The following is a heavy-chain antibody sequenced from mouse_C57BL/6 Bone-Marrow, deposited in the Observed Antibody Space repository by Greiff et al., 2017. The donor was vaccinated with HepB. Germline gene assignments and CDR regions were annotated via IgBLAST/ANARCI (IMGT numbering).Heavy chain of an antibody. Sequence: VQLQESGAELARPGASVKLSCKASGYTFTSYGISWVKQRTGQGLEWIGEIYPRSGNTYYNEKFKGKATLTADKSSSTAYMELRSLTSEDSAVYFCARSVLFWYFDVWGTGTTVTVSS. D-gene: IGHD1-1*02. CDR3: ARSVLFWYFDV. V-gene: IGHV1-81*01. J-gene: IGHJ1*03. CDR1: GYTFTSYG. CDR2: IYPRSGNT.